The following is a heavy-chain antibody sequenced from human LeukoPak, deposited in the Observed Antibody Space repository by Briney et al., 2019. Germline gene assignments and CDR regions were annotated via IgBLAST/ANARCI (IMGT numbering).Heavy chain of an antibody. CDR1: GFTFGDYA. V-gene: IGHV3-49*04. CDR2: IRSKAYGGTT. CDR3: IVDSSGYNYYFDY. Sequence: GGSLRLSCTASGFTFGDYAMSWVRHAPGKGMEWGGFIRSKAYGGTTEYAASVKGRFTISRDDSKSIAYLQMNSLKTEDTAVYYCIVDSSGYNYYFDYWGQGTLVTVSS. J-gene: IGHJ4*02. D-gene: IGHD3-22*01.